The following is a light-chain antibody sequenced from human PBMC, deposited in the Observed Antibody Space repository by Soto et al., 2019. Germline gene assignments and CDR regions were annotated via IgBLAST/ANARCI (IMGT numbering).Light chain of an antibody. CDR1: SSDVGGSNF. J-gene: IGLJ3*02. Sequence: QSALTQPASVSGSPGQSITISCTGTSSDVGGSNFVSWYQQHPGKAPRLMIFEVNNRPSGVSDRFSGSKSGNTASLPISGLQAEDEADYYCSSYTFSSTLVVFGGGTTLTVL. CDR3: SSYTFSSTLVV. V-gene: IGLV2-14*01. CDR2: EVN.